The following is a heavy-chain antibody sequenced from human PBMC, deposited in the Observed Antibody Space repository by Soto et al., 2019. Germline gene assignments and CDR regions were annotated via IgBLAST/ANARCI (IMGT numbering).Heavy chain of an antibody. CDR2: ISSSSSYI. Sequence: PGGSLRLSCAASGFTFSSYSMNWVRQAPGKGLEWVSSISSSSSYIYYADSVKGRFTISRDNAKNSLYLQMNSLRAEDTAVYYCARDRYSDIVLMVYANNYYYGMDVWGQGTAVTVSS. J-gene: IGHJ6*02. V-gene: IGHV3-21*01. CDR3: ARDRYSDIVLMVYANNYYYGMDV. CDR1: GFTFSSYS. D-gene: IGHD2-8*01.